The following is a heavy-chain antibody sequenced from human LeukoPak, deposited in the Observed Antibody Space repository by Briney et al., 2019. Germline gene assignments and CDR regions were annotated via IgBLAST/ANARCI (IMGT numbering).Heavy chain of an antibody. CDR2: IYYSGST. CDR3: ARESRGSGSLSY. Sequence: SETLSLTCTVSGGSISSYYWSWIRQPPGKGLEWIGYIYYSGSTNYNPSLKSRVTISVDTSKNQFSLKLSSVTAADTAVYYCARESRGSGSLSYWGQGTLVTVSS. D-gene: IGHD3-10*01. J-gene: IGHJ4*02. CDR1: GGSISSYY. V-gene: IGHV4-59*01.